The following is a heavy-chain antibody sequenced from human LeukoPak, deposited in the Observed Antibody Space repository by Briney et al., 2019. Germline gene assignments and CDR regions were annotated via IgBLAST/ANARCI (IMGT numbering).Heavy chain of an antibody. J-gene: IGHJ6*02. V-gene: IGHV3-33*01. D-gene: IGHD2-2*01. Sequence: PGGSLRLSCAASGFTLSSYGMHWVRQAPGKGLEWVAVIWYDGSNKYYADSVKGRFTISRDNSKNTLYLQMNSLRAEDTAVYYCASLLGYCSSTSCPSYYYYGMDVWGQGTTVTVSS. CDR2: IWYDGSNK. CDR1: GFTLSSYG. CDR3: ASLLGYCSSTSCPSYYYYGMDV.